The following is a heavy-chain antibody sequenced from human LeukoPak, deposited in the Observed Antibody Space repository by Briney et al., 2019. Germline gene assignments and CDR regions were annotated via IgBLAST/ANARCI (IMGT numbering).Heavy chain of an antibody. Sequence: GGSLRLSCAASGFTLSSYSMNWGRRAPGKALEWFSSISISSRYIYYADSVKGRFTISRDNAKNSLYLQMHSLRAEDTAVYYCARDQWDIVVVVAAQQSLIAFDMWGQGTMVTVSS. CDR1: GFTLSSYS. CDR3: ARDQWDIVVVVAAQQSLIAFDM. V-gene: IGHV3-21*01. CDR2: ISISSRYI. J-gene: IGHJ3*02. D-gene: IGHD2-15*01.